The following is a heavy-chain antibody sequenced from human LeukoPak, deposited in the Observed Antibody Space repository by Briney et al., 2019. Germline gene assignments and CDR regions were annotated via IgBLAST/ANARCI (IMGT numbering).Heavy chain of an antibody. CDR1: GYSISSGYY. CDR2: IYHSGST. CDR3: ARDYGSGSYYRIYYYYGMDV. J-gene: IGHJ6*04. V-gene: IGHV4-38-2*02. D-gene: IGHD3-10*01. Sequence: SETLSLTCADSGYSISSGYYWGWIRQPPGKGLEWIGSIYHSGSTYYNPSLKSRVTISVDTSKNQFSLKLSSVTAADTAVYYCARDYGSGSYYRIYYYYGMDVWGKGTTVTVSS.